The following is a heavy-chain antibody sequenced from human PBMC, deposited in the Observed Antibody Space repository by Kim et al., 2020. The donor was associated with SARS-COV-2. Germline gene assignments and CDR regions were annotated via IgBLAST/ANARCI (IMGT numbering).Heavy chain of an antibody. Sequence: GGSLRLSCAASGFTFSSYSMNWVRQAPGKGLEWVSSISSSSSYIYYADSVKGRFTISRDNAKNSLYLQMNSLRAEDTAVYYCAREESYYYDSSGYWYFDLWGRGTLVTVSS. J-gene: IGHJ2*01. CDR2: ISSSSSYI. V-gene: IGHV3-21*01. CDR3: AREESYYYDSSGYWYFDL. CDR1: GFTFSSYS. D-gene: IGHD3-22*01.